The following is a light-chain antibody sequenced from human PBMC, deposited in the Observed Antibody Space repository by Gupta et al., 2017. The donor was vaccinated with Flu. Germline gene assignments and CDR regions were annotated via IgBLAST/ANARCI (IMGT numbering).Light chain of an antibody. J-gene: IGLJ1*01. CDR1: SSDVGNYNY. CDR2: DVT. Sequence: QSALTHPRSASGSPGQSVTISCIGTSSDVGNYNYVSWYQQLPGKAPKLMIYDVTNRPSGVPDRFSGSKSGNTASLTISGLQAEDEADYYCSSHADGNTLYVFGGGTTVTVL. V-gene: IGLV2-11*01. CDR3: SSHADGNTLYV.